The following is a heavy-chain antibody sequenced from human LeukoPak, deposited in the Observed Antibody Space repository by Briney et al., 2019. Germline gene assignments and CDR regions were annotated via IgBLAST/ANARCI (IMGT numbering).Heavy chain of an antibody. V-gene: IGHV4-59*01. J-gene: IGHJ3*02. CDR3: ARKNDFDI. CDR1: GGSISSDH. CDR2: IYYSGST. D-gene: IGHD2/OR15-2a*01. Sequence: PSETLSLTCTVSGGSISSDHWNWICQPPGKGLEWIGCIYYSGSTYYNPSLKSRVTISVDMSKSQFSLRLTSVTAADTAVYYCARKNDFDIWGQGALVTVSS.